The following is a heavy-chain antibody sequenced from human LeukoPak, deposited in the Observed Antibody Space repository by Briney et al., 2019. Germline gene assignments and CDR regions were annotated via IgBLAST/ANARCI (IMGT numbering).Heavy chain of an antibody. CDR3: ARGLYVLRYFDWLLYGYVDAFDI. CDR2: ISPSGGST. J-gene: IGHJ3*02. V-gene: IGHV1-46*01. Sequence: ASVKVSCKAFGYTFTSNYMHWVRQAPGQGPEWMGVISPSGGSTTYAQKFQGRVTITRNTSISTAYMELSSPRSEDTAVYYCARGLYVLRYFDWLLYGYVDAFDIWGQGTMVTVSS. D-gene: IGHD3-9*01. CDR1: GYTFTSNY.